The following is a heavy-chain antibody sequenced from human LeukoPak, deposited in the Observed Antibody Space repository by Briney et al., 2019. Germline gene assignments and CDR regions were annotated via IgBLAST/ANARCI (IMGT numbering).Heavy chain of an antibody. CDR1: GFTFSNAW. D-gene: IGHD3-3*01. CDR3: TTGGGDYDLRGYFDY. J-gene: IGHJ4*02. V-gene: IGHV3-15*01. CDR2: IKSKTDGGTT. Sequence: PGGSLRLSCAASGFTFSNAWMSWVRQAPGKGLECVGRIKSKTDGGTTDYAAPVKGRFTISRDDSKNTLYLRMNSLKTEDTAVYYCTTGGGDYDLRGYFDYWGQGTLVTVSS.